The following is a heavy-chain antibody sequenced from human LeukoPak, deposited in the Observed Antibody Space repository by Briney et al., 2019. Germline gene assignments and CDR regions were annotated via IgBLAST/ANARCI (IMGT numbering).Heavy chain of an antibody. J-gene: IGHJ5*02. CDR1: GXNFTRNW. Sequence: GESLKISCKGSGXNFTRNWISWVRQMPGEGLEWMGRVDPSDSYTNYSPSFQGHVTISADKSTSTAYLQWSSLKASDTAMYYCARGKGWFAPWGQGTLVTVSS. CDR3: ARGKGWFAP. CDR2: VDPSDSYT. V-gene: IGHV5-10-1*01.